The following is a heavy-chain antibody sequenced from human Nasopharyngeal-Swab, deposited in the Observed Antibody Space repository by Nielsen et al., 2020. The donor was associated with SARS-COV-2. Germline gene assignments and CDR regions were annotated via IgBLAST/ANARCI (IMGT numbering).Heavy chain of an antibody. CDR1: GYTFTSYG. Sequence: ASVKVSCKASGYTFTSYGISWVRQAPGQGLEWMGWISAYNGNTNYAQKLQGRVTMTTDTSTSTAYMELRSLRPDDTAVYYCARVSQLRYFDWLLGGVGAFDIWGQGTMVTVSS. CDR3: ARVSQLRYFDWLLGGVGAFDI. D-gene: IGHD3-9*01. CDR2: ISAYNGNT. J-gene: IGHJ3*02. V-gene: IGHV1-18*01.